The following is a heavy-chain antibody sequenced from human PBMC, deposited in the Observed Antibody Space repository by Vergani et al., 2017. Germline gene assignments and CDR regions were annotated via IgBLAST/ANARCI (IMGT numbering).Heavy chain of an antibody. D-gene: IGHD6-13*01. CDR3: ASVPGAAEGDY. V-gene: IGHV1-3*01. J-gene: IGHJ4*02. CDR2: INAGNGNT. Sequence: QVQLVQSGAEVKKPGASVKVSCKASGHTFTSYAMHWVRQAPGQRLEWMGWINAGNGNTKYSQKFQGRVTITRDTSASTAYMELSSLRSEDTAVHYCASVPGAAEGDYWGQGTLVTVSS. CDR1: GHTFTSYA.